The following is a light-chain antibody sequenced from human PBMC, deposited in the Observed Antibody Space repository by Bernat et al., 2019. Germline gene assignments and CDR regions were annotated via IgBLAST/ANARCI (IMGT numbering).Light chain of an antibody. CDR2: DVS. CDR3: CSSAGNSYV. J-gene: IGLJ1*01. Sequence: QSALTQPRSVSGSPGQSVTISCTGTSSDVGDRNYVSWYQHHPGQAPKFIIYDVSKRPSGVPDRFSGSKSGHTASLTISGLQADDEADYYCCSSAGNSYVFGAGTKVTVL. V-gene: IGLV2-11*01. CDR1: SSDVGDRNY.